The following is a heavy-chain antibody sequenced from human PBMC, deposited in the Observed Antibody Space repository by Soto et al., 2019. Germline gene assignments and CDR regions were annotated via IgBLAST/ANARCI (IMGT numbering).Heavy chain of an antibody. J-gene: IGHJ4*02. CDR1: GGSVSRGSYY. Sequence: QVQLQESGPGLVKPSETLSLTCTVSGGSVSRGSYYWSWIRQPPGKGLEWIGYIYSSGSTSYNPSLKSRVTTSVDTSKNQCSLKLSSVTAADTAVYYCARDGDGYNYWGQGTLVTVSS. V-gene: IGHV4-61*01. CDR3: ARDGDGYNY. CDR2: IYSSGST. D-gene: IGHD5-12*01.